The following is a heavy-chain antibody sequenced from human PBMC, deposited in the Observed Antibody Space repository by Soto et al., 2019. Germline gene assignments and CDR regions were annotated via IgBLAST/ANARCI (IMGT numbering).Heavy chain of an antibody. CDR1: GGTFRNYA. CDR3: AIPLPKQQLVRGAFDH. CDR2: SIPVFGTA. Sequence: QVQLVQSGAEVKKPGSSVKLSCKTSGGTFRNYAINWVRQAPGQGLEWMGGSIPVFGTANYAQTFQGRFTITADESTSTAYMELSSLRSEDTAVYYCAIPLPKQQLVRGAFDHWGKGTLVTVDS. V-gene: IGHV1-69*01. D-gene: IGHD6-13*01. J-gene: IGHJ4*02.